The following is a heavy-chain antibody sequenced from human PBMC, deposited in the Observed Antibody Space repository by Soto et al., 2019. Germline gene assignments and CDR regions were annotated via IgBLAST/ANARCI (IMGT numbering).Heavy chain of an antibody. V-gene: IGHV3-21*01. CDR3: ARDLGRFKYYFDY. CDR2: ISSSSSYI. J-gene: IGHJ4*02. Sequence: PXGSLRLSCAASGCTFSSYSMNWVRQAPGKGLEWVSSISSSSSYIYYADSVKGRFTISRDNAKNSLYLQMNSLRAEDTAVYYCARDLGRFKYYFDYWGQGTLVTVSS. CDR1: GCTFSSYS.